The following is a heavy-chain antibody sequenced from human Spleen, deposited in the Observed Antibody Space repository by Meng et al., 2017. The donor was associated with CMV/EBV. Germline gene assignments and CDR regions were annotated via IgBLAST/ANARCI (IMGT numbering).Heavy chain of an antibody. CDR2: INPNSGGT. CDR3: ARVLYCSGGSCDSSQGY. V-gene: IGHV1-2*02. Sequence: QGRLVKCGAELKKPEASVKCSCTASVSTFTGYDMHWVRQAPGQGLEWMGWINPNSGGTNYAQKFQGRVTMTRDTSISTAYMELSRLRSDDTAVYYCARVLYCSGGSCDSSQGYWGQGTLVTVSS. J-gene: IGHJ4*02. D-gene: IGHD2-15*01. CDR1: VSTFTGYD.